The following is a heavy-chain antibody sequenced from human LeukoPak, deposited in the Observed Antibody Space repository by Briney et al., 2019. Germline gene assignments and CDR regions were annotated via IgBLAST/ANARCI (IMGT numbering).Heavy chain of an antibody. D-gene: IGHD3-10*01. J-gene: IGHJ6*02. CDR3: ARERVYGSGNDGMDV. Sequence: GASVKVSCKASGYTFTSYGISWVRQAPGQGLEWMGRIIPILGIANYAQKFQGRVTITADKSTSTAYMELSSLRSEDTAVYYCARERVYGSGNDGMDVWGQGTTVTVSS. CDR2: IIPILGIA. V-gene: IGHV1-69*04. CDR1: GYTFTSYG.